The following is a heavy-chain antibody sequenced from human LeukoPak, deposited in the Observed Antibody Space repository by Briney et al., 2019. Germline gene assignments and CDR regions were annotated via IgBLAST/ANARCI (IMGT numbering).Heavy chain of an antibody. D-gene: IGHD3-22*01. CDR2: ISYDGSNK. J-gene: IGHJ4*02. V-gene: IGHV3-30*18. Sequence: QTGGSLRLSCAASGFTFSSYGMHWVRQAPGKGLEWVAVISYDGSNKYYADSVKGRFTISRDNSKNTLYLQMNSLRAEDTAVYYCAKDHGGGYYLNYFDYWGQGTLVTVSS. CDR1: GFTFSSYG. CDR3: AKDHGGGYYLNYFDY.